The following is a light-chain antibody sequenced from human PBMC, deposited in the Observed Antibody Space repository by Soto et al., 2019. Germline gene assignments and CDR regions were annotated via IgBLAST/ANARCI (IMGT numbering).Light chain of an antibody. CDR1: QSVLSW. V-gene: IGKV1-5*03. CDR3: LQYHYVPYT. J-gene: IGKJ2*01. CDR2: NAS. Sequence: DIQMTQSPSTVSASVGDRVTITCRASQSVLSWLAWYQQKPGQAPKLLIYNASSLETGVPSSFSGSGSGTEFTLSISSLQPDHVATYYCLQYHYVPYTFGQGTKLEI.